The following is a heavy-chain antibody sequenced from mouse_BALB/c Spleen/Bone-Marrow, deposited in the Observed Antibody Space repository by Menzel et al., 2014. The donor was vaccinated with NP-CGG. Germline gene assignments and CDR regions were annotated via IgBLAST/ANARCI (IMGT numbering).Heavy chain of an antibody. CDR3: ATYYSGSSLFAY. CDR1: GFNIKNTY. J-gene: IGHJ3*01. Sequence: VQLQQSGAELVKPGASVKLSCTASGFNIKNTYIHWVKQRPEQGLEWIGRIDPANVNTKYDPKFQGKATITADTSSNTAYLQLSSLTSEDTAVYYCATYYSGSSLFAYWGQGTLVTVSA. CDR2: IDPANVNT. D-gene: IGHD1-1*01. V-gene: IGHV14-3*02.